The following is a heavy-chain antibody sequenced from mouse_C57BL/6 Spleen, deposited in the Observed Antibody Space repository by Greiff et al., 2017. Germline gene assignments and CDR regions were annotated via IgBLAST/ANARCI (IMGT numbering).Heavy chain of an antibody. CDR2: INPSTGGT. V-gene: IGHV1-42*01. CDR3: ARREGMDY. CDR1: GYSFTGYY. Sequence: VQLKQSGPELVKPGASVKISCKASGYSFTGYYMNWVKQSPEKSLEWIGEINPSTGGTTYNQKFKAKATLTVDKSSSTAYMQLKSLTSEDSAVYYCARREGMDYWGQGTSVTVSS. J-gene: IGHJ4*01.